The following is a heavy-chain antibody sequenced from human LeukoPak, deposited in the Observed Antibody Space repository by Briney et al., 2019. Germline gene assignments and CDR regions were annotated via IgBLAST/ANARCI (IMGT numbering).Heavy chain of an antibody. J-gene: IGHJ4*02. CDR3: ARLHDYGGN. Sequence: PSETLSLTCTVSGGSISSSSYYWGWIRQPPGKGLEWIGYIYYSGSTNYNPSLKSRVTISVDTSKNQFSLKLSSVTAADTAVYYCARLHDYGGNWGQGTLVTVSS. D-gene: IGHD4-23*01. CDR2: IYYSGST. V-gene: IGHV4-61*05. CDR1: GGSISSSSYY.